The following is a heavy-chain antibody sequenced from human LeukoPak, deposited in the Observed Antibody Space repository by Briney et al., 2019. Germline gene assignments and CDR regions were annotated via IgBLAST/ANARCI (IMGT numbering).Heavy chain of an antibody. Sequence: PGGSLRLSCAASGFPFSSYAMHWVRQAPGKGLEWVAVISYDGSIKYYTDSVKGRFTISRDNSKNTLYLQMNSLRAEDTAVYYCARDSVGATELDYWGQGTLVTVSS. D-gene: IGHD1-26*01. CDR1: GFPFSSYA. J-gene: IGHJ4*02. CDR3: ARDSVGATELDY. CDR2: ISYDGSIK. V-gene: IGHV3-30-3*01.